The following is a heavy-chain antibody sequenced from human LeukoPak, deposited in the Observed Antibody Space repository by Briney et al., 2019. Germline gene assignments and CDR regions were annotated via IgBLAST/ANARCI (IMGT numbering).Heavy chain of an antibody. Sequence: GGSLRLSCAASGFTFSDYYRNWIRQAPGKGLEWVSYISSSGSTIYYADSVKGRFTISRDNAKNSLYVQMNNLRAEDTAVYYCASNGELPQDYWGQGTLVTVSS. V-gene: IGHV3-11*01. J-gene: IGHJ4*02. CDR2: ISSSGSTI. D-gene: IGHD1-26*01. CDR3: ASNGELPQDY. CDR1: GFTFSDYY.